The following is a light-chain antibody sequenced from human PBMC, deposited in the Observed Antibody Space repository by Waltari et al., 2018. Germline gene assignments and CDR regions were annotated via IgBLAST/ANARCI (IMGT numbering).Light chain of an antibody. J-gene: IGLJ1*01. Sequence: QSALTHYPSSSFSPLHSVTISCTGTSSDVGGYNYVAWYQQHPGKAPKLMIYEVSKRPSGGPDRFSGSKSGNTASLTVAGLQTEDEADYYCISYAGSNNYVFGTGTKVTVL. CDR2: EVS. V-gene: IGLV2-8*01. CDR3: ISYAGSNNYV. CDR1: SSDVGGYNY.